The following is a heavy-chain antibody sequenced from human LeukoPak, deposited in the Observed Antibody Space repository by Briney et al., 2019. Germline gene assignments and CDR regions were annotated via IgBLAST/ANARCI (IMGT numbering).Heavy chain of an antibody. D-gene: IGHD6-19*01. J-gene: IGHJ5*02. CDR2: ISAYNGNT. CDR3: ARDPRIAVAGTSWFDP. CDR1: GYSFTSYG. Sequence: ASVKVSCEASGYSFTSYGISWVRQAPGQGLEWMGRISAYNGNTNYAQKVQGRVTMTTDTSTSTAYMELRSLRSDDTAVYYCARDPRIAVAGTSWFDPWGQGTLVTVSS. V-gene: IGHV1-18*01.